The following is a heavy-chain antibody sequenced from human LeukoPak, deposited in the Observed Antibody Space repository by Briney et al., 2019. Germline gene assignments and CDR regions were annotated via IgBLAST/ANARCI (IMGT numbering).Heavy chain of an antibody. V-gene: IGHV4-31*03. J-gene: IGHJ4*02. Sequence: SETLSLTCTVPGGSISSGGYYWSWIRQHPGKGLEWIGYIYYSGSTYYNPSLKSRVAISVDTSKNQFSLKLSSVTAADTAVYYCARDLKAGYFDYWGQGTLVTVSS. CDR1: GGSISSGGYY. CDR3: ARDLKAGYFDY. D-gene: IGHD6-19*01. CDR2: IYYSGST.